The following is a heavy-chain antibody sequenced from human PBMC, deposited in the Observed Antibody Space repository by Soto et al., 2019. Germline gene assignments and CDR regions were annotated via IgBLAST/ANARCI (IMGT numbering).Heavy chain of an antibody. V-gene: IGHV4-59*01. D-gene: IGHD4-17*01. CDR1: GGPISSYY. Sequence: QLQLQESGPRLVKSSETLSLTCTVSGGPISSYYWRWIRQSPGRGLEWIGYVHYSGTTNYNPSLKSRVAMSLDSSKRQFSLTLNSVTAADTAVYYCARGTALIYGDYPGAGYFDFWGQGIQVTVSS. CDR2: VHYSGTT. CDR3: ARGTALIYGDYPGAGYFDF. J-gene: IGHJ4*02.